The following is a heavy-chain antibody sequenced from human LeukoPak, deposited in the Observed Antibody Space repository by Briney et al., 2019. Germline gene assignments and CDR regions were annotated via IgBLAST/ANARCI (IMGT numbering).Heavy chain of an antibody. D-gene: IGHD2-2*01. V-gene: IGHV3-21*05. CDR2: INGNSRYI. CDR1: AFPFSTYS. J-gene: IGHJ4*02. CDR3: ATTRPEGGACDY. Sequence: GGSLRLSWAASAFPFSTYSGAWVRQAPGKGLEWLSYINGNSRYIKYADSVKGRFTISRDNAKNSLYLQMKSLRVDDTAVYYCATTRPEGGACDYWGQGTLVTVSS.